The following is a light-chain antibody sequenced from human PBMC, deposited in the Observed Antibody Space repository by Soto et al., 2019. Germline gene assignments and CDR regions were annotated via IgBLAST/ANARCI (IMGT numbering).Light chain of an antibody. CDR1: QSVSSY. Sequence: EIVLTQSPATLSLSPGERATLSCRASQSVSSYLAWYQQKPGQAPRLLIYDASNRATGIPARFSGSGSGTDFTFTISILEPEDFAVYYCQQRINWPTFGQGTKVEIK. V-gene: IGKV3-11*01. CDR3: QQRINWPT. J-gene: IGKJ1*01. CDR2: DAS.